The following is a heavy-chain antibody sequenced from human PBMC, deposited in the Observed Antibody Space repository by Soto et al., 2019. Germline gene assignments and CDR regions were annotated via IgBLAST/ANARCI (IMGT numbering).Heavy chain of an antibody. V-gene: IGHV1-69*01. J-gene: IGHJ6*02. D-gene: IGHD5-18*01. CDR2: LIPVFGSP. CDR1: GGTFSKDA. Sequence: QVQLVQSGAEVKKPGSSVTVSCKTSGGTFSKDAINWVRQAPGQGLEWMGLLIPVFGSPIYAQKFQGRIRIAADESTSTAFMDLSSLRAEDPAVYYCTRVLGYTFEPGRTRYAAMDVWGQGTTVSVSS. CDR3: TRVLGYTFEPGRTRYAAMDV.